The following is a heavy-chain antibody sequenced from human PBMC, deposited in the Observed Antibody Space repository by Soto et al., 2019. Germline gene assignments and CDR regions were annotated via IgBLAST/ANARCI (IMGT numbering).Heavy chain of an antibody. D-gene: IGHD6-13*01. V-gene: IGHV1-69*01. CDR1: GGTFSSYA. J-gene: IGHJ6*02. CDR3: ARDDGIAAAGTGKDYYSYYGMDV. Sequence: QVQLVQSGAEVKKPGSSVKVSCKASGGTFSSYAISWVRQAPGQGLEWMGGIIPIFGTANYAQKFQGRVTITADESTSTAYMELSSLRSEDTAVYYCARDDGIAAAGTGKDYYSYYGMDVWGQGTTVTVSS. CDR2: IIPIFGTA.